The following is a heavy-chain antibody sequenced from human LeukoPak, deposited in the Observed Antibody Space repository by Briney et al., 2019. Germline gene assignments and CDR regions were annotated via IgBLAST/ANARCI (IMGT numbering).Heavy chain of an antibody. CDR1: GVSFSGYY. Sequence: PSETLSLTCAVYGVSFSGYYWSWIRQPPGKGLEWLGEINHSGSTNYNPSLKSRVTISVDTSRNQFSLKLNSVTAADTAVYYCAKSNGYGLVDIWGQGTMVTVSS. V-gene: IGHV4-34*01. CDR3: AKSNGYGLVDI. J-gene: IGHJ3*02. D-gene: IGHD3-10*01. CDR2: INHSGST.